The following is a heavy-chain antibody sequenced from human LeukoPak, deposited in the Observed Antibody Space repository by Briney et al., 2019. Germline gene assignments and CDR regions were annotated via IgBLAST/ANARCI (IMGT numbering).Heavy chain of an antibody. Sequence: SETLSLTCTVSGDSVSSVGSSNYYWGWIRQTPGKGLQWIGSVYFGGLTYYSPSLESRVTISADISRYQFFLNLTSVTAADTAVYFCASFEVDSIGNYYINVWGKGTAVIVS. V-gene: IGHV4-39*01. CDR3: ASFEVDSIGNYYINV. CDR1: GDSVSSVGSSNYY. CDR2: VYFGGLT. D-gene: IGHD5-12*01. J-gene: IGHJ6*03.